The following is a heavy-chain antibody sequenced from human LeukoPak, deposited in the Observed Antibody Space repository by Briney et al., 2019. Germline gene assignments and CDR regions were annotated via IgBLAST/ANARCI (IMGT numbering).Heavy chain of an antibody. CDR1: GFTFSSYA. J-gene: IGHJ4*02. CDR2: ISGSGGST. CDR3: AKDRESGYYYYYFDY. D-gene: IGHD3-22*01. V-gene: IGHV3-23*01. Sequence: GGSLRLSCAASGFTFSSYAMSWVRQAPGKGLEWVSAISGSGGSTYYADSVKGRFTISRDSSKNTLYLQMNSLRAEDTAVYYCAKDRESGYYYYYFDYWGQGTLVTVSS.